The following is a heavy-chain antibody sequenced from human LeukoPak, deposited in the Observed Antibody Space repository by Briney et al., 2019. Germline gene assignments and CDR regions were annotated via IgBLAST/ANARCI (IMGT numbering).Heavy chain of an antibody. CDR1: GSTFTGYY. Sequence: RASVKVSCKASGSTFTGYYMHWVRQAPGQGLEWMGWINPNSGGTNYAQKFQGRVTMTRDTSISTAYMELSRLRSDDTAVYYCARESGDSSGYLFDYWGQGTLVTVSS. CDR2: INPNSGGT. J-gene: IGHJ4*02. D-gene: IGHD3-22*01. V-gene: IGHV1-2*02. CDR3: ARESGDSSGYLFDY.